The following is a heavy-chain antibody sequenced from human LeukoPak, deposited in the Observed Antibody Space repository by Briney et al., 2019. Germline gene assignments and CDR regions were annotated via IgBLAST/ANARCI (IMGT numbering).Heavy chain of an antibody. J-gene: IGHJ3*02. CDR3: ARDLSIVVVAANGAFDI. Sequence: PSETLSLTCTVSGGSISSSSYFWGWIRQPPGKGLEWIATISYSGSTFYIPSLRSRVTISVDTSKNQFSLKLGSVTAADTAVYYCARDLSIVVVAANGAFDIWGQGTVVTVSS. CDR2: ISYSGST. CDR1: GGSISSSSYF. D-gene: IGHD2-15*01. V-gene: IGHV4-39*02.